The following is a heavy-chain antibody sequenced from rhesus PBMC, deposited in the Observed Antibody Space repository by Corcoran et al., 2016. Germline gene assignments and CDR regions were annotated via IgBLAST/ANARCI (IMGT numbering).Heavy chain of an antibody. J-gene: IGHJ5-1*01. CDR2: IYGSSKSS. Sequence: QLQLQESGPGLVKPSETLPLTCVVSGTSINNNYWNWIRQAPGKGLEWIGRIYGSSKSSDTNPSLKIRVTISIDTSKNQLSLKLLSLTAADTAVYYCAKSFNNFNRFDVWGAGVLVTVSS. CDR1: GTSINNNY. V-gene: IGHV4S2*01. CDR3: AKSFNNFNRFDV. D-gene: IGHD3-3*01.